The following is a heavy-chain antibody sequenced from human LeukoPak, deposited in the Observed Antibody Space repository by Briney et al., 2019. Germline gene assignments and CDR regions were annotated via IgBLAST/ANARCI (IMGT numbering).Heavy chain of an antibody. CDR2: ISGSGGST. CDR3: AKFLPTHIVVANYYFDY. D-gene: IGHD2-21*01. CDR1: GFTFSSYA. J-gene: IGHJ4*02. Sequence: GGSLRLSCAVSGFTFSSYAMSWVRQAPGKGMKWVSAISGSGGSTYYADSVKGRFAISRDNSKNTLYLQMNSLRAEDTAVYYCAKFLPTHIVVANYYFDYWGQGTLVTVS. V-gene: IGHV3-23*01.